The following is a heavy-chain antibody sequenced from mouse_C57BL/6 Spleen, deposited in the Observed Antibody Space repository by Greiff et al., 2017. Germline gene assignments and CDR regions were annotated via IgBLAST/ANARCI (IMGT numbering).Heavy chain of an antibody. D-gene: IGHD2-4*01. CDR3: ARPYDYDWFAY. CDR1: GFTFSDYG. J-gene: IGHJ3*01. V-gene: IGHV5-17*01. Sequence: EVKVEESGGGLVKPGGSLKLSCAASGFTFSDYGMHWVRQAPEKGLEWVAYISSGSSTIYYADTVKGRFTISRDNAKNTLFLQMTSLRSEDTAMYYCARPYDYDWFAYWGQGTLVTVSA. CDR2: ISSGSSTI.